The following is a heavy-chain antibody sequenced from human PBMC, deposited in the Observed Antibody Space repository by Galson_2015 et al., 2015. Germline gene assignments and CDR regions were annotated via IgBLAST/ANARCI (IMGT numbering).Heavy chain of an antibody. CDR1: GFTFSSYA. V-gene: IGHV3-23*01. D-gene: IGHD6-19*01. J-gene: IGHJ4*02. CDR2: ISGSGGST. CDR3: AKDPRIKSYSSGWYFAY. Sequence: SLRLSCAASGFTFSSYAMSWVRQAPGEGLEWVSTISGSGGSTYYADSVKGRFTISRDNSKNTLYLQMNSLRAEDTAVYYCAKDPRIKSYSSGWYFAYWGQGTLVTVSS.